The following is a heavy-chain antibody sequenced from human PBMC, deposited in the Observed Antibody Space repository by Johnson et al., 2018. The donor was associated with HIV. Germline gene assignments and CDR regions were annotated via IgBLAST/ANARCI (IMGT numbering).Heavy chain of an antibody. CDR1: GFTVSSNY. V-gene: IGHV3-30-3*01. Sequence: QVQLVESGGDLVQPGGSLRLSCAASGFTVSSNYMSWVRQAPGKGLEWVAVISYDGSNKYYADSVKGRFTISRDNSKNTRYLQMNSLRAEDTALYYCARGFSSGSSSWKGAFDIWGQGTMVTVSS. CDR3: ARGFSSGSSSWKGAFDI. CDR2: ISYDGSNK. J-gene: IGHJ3*02. D-gene: IGHD6-13*01.